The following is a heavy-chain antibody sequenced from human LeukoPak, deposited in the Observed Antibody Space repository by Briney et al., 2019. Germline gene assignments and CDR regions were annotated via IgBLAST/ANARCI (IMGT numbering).Heavy chain of an antibody. CDR1: GFTFSSYA. J-gene: IGHJ4*02. CDR2: ISGSGDNT. CDR3: AKGSYYDSSGTYYFDY. V-gene: IGHV3-23*01. Sequence: GGSLRLSCEASGFTFSSYAMSWVRQAPGKGLEWVSAISGSGDNTYYADSVKGRFTISRDNSKNTLYLQMNSLRAEDTALYYCAKGSYYDSSGTYYFDYWGQGTLVTVSS. D-gene: IGHD3-22*01.